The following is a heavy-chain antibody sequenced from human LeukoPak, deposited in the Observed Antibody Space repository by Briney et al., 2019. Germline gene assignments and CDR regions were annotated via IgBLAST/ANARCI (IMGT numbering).Heavy chain of an antibody. J-gene: IGHJ4*02. CDR1: GGFFSGYY. CDR2: INHSGST. Sequence: PSETLSLTCTVYGGFFSGYYWSWIRQPPGKGLEWIGEINHSGSTNYNPSLKSRVTISVDTSKNQFSLKLSSVTAADTAVYYCAGRGYSYGYLWGGIAYWGQGNPVTVSS. D-gene: IGHD5-18*01. CDR3: AGRGYSYGYLWGGIAY. V-gene: IGHV4-34*01.